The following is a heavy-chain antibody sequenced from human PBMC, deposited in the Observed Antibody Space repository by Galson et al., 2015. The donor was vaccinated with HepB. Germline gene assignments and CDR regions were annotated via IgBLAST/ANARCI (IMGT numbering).Heavy chain of an antibody. CDR3: AKDEGDAFDI. CDR2: IRYDGSNE. J-gene: IGHJ3*02. CDR1: GFTFSSYG. Sequence: SLRLSCAASGFTFSSYGMHWVRQAPGKGLEWVAFIRYDGSNEYYADSVKDRFTISRDNSKNTLYLQMNSLRAEDTAVYYCAKDEGDAFDIWGQGTMVTVSS. V-gene: IGHV3-30*02.